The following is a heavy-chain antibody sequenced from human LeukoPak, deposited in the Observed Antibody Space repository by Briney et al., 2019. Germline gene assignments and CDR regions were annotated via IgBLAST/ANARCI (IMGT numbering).Heavy chain of an antibody. Sequence: PGGSLRLSCAASGFTFSSYGMHWVRQAPGKGLEWVAFIRYDGSNKYYADSVKGRFTISRDNSKNTLYLQMNSLRAEDTAVYYCAKDRSPRIQLCLGYWGQGTLVTVSS. J-gene: IGHJ4*02. CDR2: IRYDGSNK. CDR3: AKDRSPRIQLCLGY. V-gene: IGHV3-30*02. CDR1: GFTFSSYG. D-gene: IGHD5-18*01.